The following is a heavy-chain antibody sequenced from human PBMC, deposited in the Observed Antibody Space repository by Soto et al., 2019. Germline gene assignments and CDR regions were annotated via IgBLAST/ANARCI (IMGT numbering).Heavy chain of an antibody. D-gene: IGHD3-22*01. CDR1: GYRFTSYG. CDR2: INAYNGNT. Sequence: ASVKVSCKASGYRFTSYGIGWVRQAPGQGLEWMGWINAYNGNTNYAQNLQGRVTMTTDTSTKTAYMEVRSLRSDDTAVYYCARGGYYDSSGSRNYFYYGMNVWGQGTTVTVSS. CDR3: ARGGYYDSSGSRNYFYYGMNV. V-gene: IGHV1-18*01. J-gene: IGHJ6*02.